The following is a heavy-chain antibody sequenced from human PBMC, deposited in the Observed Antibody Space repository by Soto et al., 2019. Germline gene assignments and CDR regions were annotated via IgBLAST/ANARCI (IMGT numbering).Heavy chain of an antibody. J-gene: IGHJ4*02. D-gene: IGHD3-3*01. CDR2: VYHTGRT. CDR3: ARDFAYFDS. Sequence: ETLSLTCTFSGVSFKSGSYSWSWIRQPPGKGLEWIGYVYHTGRTSYNPSLKSRVSISMDTSKNQFSLNLDSVTAADTAVYFCARDFAYFDSWGQGTLVTVS. CDR1: GVSFKSGSYS. V-gene: IGHV4-61*01.